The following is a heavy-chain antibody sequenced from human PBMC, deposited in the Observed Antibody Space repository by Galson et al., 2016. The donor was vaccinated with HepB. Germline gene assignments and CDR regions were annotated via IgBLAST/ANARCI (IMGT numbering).Heavy chain of an antibody. CDR1: GFTFSDYY. CDR3: ARDPLRTVVAPLFDY. Sequence: SLRLSCAASGFTFSDYYMTWIRQAPGKGLEWVSSITSSGSTIYYADSVKGRFTISRDNSKNTLYLQMNSLRAEDTAVYYCARDPLRTVVAPLFDYWGQGTLVTVSS. V-gene: IGHV3-11*04. J-gene: IGHJ4*02. CDR2: ITSSGSTI. D-gene: IGHD4-23*01.